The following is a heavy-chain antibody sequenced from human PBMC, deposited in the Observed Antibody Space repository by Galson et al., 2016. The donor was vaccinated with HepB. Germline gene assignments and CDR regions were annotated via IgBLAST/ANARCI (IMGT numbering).Heavy chain of an antibody. CDR3: ARWVSGAAES. CDR2: IKNKRNSNTK. D-gene: IGHD5/OR15-5a*01. Sequence: SLRLSCAASGFTVSDDYMDWVRQAPGKGLEWVGRIKNKRNSNTKEYAASVKGRFTITRDDSKNSLDLQMNSLKTADTAVYYCARWVSGAAESWGQGTLVTVSS. V-gene: IGHV3-72*01. CDR1: GFTVSDDY. J-gene: IGHJ5*02.